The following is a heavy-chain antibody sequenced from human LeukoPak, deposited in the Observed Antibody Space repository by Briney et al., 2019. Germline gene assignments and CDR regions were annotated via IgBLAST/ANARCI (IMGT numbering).Heavy chain of an antibody. V-gene: IGHV3-23*01. CDR1: GFTFSSHA. CDR3: AKACITMVRGVIITSRSVVYYFDY. J-gene: IGHJ4*02. CDR2: ISASAGST. D-gene: IGHD3-10*01. Sequence: GGSLRLSCAASGFTFSSHAMSWVRQAPGKGLEWVSVISASAGSTYYADSVKGRFTISRDNSKNTVSLQMNSLRAEDTAVYYCAKACITMVRGVIITSRSVVYYFDYWGQGTLVTVSS.